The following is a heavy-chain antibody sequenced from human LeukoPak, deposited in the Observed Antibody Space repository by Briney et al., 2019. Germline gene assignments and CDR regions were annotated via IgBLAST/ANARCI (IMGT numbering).Heavy chain of an antibody. CDR2: IYYSGST. J-gene: IGHJ4*02. CDR3: ARHQSFDY. V-gene: IGHV4-39*01. Sequence: PSETLSLTCTVSGGSIASSSYYWVWIRQPPGKGLERIGSIYYSGSTNYNPSLKSRVTISIDTSKNQFSLKLTSVTAADTAVYYCARHQSFDYWGQGTLVTVSS. CDR1: GGSIASSSYY.